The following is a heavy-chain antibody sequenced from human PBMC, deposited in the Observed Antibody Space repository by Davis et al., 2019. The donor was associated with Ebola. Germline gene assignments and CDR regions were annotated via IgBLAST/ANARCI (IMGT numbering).Heavy chain of an antibody. CDR3: AKQVSSSLDY. D-gene: IGHD6-13*01. CDR2: INQDGSEK. V-gene: IGHV3-7*03. Sequence: PGGSLRLSCAASGFTFNTYWMNWVRQGPGKGLEWVANINQDGSEKYYVDSVKGRFTISRDNAKNSLYLQMNSLRAEDTAVYYCAKQVSSSLDYWGQGTLVTVSS. J-gene: IGHJ4*02. CDR1: GFTFNTYW.